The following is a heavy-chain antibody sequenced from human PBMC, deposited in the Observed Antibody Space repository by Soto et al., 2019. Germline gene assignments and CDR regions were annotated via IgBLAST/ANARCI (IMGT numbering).Heavy chain of an antibody. CDR2: INAGNGNT. V-gene: IGHV1-3*01. Sequence: GASVKVSWKGCGDTLTSYAMHWVRQAPGQRIEWMGWINAGNGNTKYSQKFQGRVTITRDTSASTAYMELSSLRSEATAFYYFARSIVVVTVLDYWGQGTLVTVSS. D-gene: IGHD2-21*02. CDR1: GDTLTSYA. CDR3: ARSIVVVTVLDY. J-gene: IGHJ4*02.